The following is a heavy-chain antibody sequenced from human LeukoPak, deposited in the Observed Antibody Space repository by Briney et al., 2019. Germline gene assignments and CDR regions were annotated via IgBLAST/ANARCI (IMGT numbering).Heavy chain of an antibody. D-gene: IGHD5-24*01. V-gene: IGHV1-2*02. CDR2: IDPNTGDT. Sequence: ASLKVSFEASGSTFTDYYIHWVRQAPGQGLEWMGWIDPNTGDTNSAQNFQGRVTMTRDTSISTAYMELSRLRSDDTAVYYCARDPRDGYNCPFDYWGQGTLVTVSS. J-gene: IGHJ4*02. CDR3: ARDPRDGYNCPFDY. CDR1: GSTFTDYY.